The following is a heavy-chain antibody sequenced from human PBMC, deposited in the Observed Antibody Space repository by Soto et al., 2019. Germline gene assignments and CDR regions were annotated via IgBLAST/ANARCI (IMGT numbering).Heavy chain of an antibody. CDR1: GFTFSSYG. J-gene: IGHJ4*02. CDR3: ARGYGSGSYVFDY. CDR2: MWYNGRYK. Sequence: QVQLVESGGGVAQPGRSLRLPCAASGFTFSSYGMHWVRQAPGKGLEWVAVMWYNGRYKYYADSVKGRFTISRDNSKNTLYLQMDSLRAEDTAVYYCARGYGSGSYVFDYWGQGTLVTVSS. D-gene: IGHD3-10*01. V-gene: IGHV3-33*01.